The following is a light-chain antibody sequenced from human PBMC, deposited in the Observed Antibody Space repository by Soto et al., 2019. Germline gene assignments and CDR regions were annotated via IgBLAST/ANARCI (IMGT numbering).Light chain of an antibody. CDR3: CSYAGNNNLL. V-gene: IGLV2-8*01. CDR2: EVT. Sequence: QSALTQPPSASGSPGQSVTISCTGTSSDVGGYNYVSWYQQHPGKAPKLMISEVTKRPSGVPDRFSGSKSGNTASLTVSGLQVEDEADYYCCSYAGNNNLLFGGGTKLTVL. CDR1: SSDVGGYNY. J-gene: IGLJ2*01.